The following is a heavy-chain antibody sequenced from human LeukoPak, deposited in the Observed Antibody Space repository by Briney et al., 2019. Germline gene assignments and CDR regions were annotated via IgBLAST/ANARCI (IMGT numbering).Heavy chain of an antibody. CDR2: INHSGST. D-gene: IGHD5-18*01. V-gene: IGHV4-34*01. CDR1: GGSFSGYY. CDR3: ARQGYSYDYEYYYYMDV. Sequence: PSETLSLTCAVYGGSFSGYYWSWIRQPPGKGLEWIGEINHSGSTNYNPSLKSRVTISVDTSKNQFSLKLSSVTAADTAVYYCARQGYSYDYEYYYYMDVWDKGTTVTISS. J-gene: IGHJ6*03.